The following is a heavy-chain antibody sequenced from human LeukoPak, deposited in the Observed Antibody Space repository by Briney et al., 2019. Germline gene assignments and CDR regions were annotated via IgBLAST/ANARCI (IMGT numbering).Heavy chain of an antibody. V-gene: IGHV3-21*01. CDR1: GFTFSSCS. Sequence: GGSQRLSCAASGFTFSSCSMNWVRQAPGQGLEWVSSISRSSSYIYYADSVKGRFTISRDNAKNSLYLQMNSLRAEDTAVYYCTRDSKLRPDSGSDLADYWGQGTLVTVSS. CDR2: ISRSSSYI. J-gene: IGHJ4*02. D-gene: IGHD5-12*01. CDR3: TRDSKLRPDSGSDLADY.